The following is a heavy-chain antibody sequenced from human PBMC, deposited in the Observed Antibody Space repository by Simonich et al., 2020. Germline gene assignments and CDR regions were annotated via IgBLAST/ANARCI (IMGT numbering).Heavy chain of an antibody. CDR1: GFTFDDYA. D-gene: IGHD2-8*01. CDR3: AKDGGYCTNGVCYYFDY. J-gene: IGHJ4*02. Sequence: EVQLVESGGGLVQPGRSLRLSCAASGFTFDDYAMHWVRQAPGKGGEWVSGISWNSGSIGYADSVKGRFTISRDNAKNSLYLQMNSLRAEDTAVYYCAKDGGYCTNGVCYYFDYWGQGTLVTVSS. V-gene: IGHV3-9*01. CDR2: ISWNSGSI.